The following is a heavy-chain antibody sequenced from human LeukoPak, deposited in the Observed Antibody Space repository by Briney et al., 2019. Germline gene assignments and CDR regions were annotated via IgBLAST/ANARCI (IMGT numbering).Heavy chain of an antibody. CDR1: GYTFTSYG. CDR3: ARAKGIQLWPNYFDY. Sequence: GASVKVSCKASGYTFTSYGISWVRQAPGQGLEWMGWISAYNGNTNYAQKLQGRVTMTTDTSTSTVYMELSSLRSEDTAVYYCARAKGIQLWPNYFDYWGQGALVTVSS. V-gene: IGHV1-18*01. CDR2: ISAYNGNT. D-gene: IGHD5-18*01. J-gene: IGHJ4*02.